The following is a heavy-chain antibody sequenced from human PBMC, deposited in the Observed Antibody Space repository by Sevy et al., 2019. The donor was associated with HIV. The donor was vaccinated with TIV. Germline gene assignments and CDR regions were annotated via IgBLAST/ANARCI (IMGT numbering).Heavy chain of an antibody. Sequence: GGYLRLSCAASGFTFSKYSMSWVRQPPGKGLEWISTLSFGCGEIKYADSVKGRFTISRDNSKSSVYLQMNNLGPDVKAVYYGAREGCTKPHDYWGQGTLVTVFS. CDR1: GFTFSKYS. CDR3: AREGCTKPHDY. V-gene: IGHV3-23*01. CDR2: LSFGCGEI. D-gene: IGHD2-8*01. J-gene: IGHJ4*02.